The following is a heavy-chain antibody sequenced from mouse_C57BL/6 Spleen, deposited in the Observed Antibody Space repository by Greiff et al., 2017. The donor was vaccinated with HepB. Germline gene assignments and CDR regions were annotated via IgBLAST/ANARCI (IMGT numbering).Heavy chain of an antibody. J-gene: IGHJ1*03. V-gene: IGHV1-80*01. CDR2: IYPGDGDT. CDR1: GYAFSSYW. CDR3: ARLPGSSLYFDV. Sequence: QVQLKESGAELVKPGASVKISCKASGYAFSSYWMNWVKQRPGKGLEWIGQIYPGDGDTNYNGKFKGKATLTADKSSSTAYMQLSSLTSEDSAVYFCARLPGSSLYFDVWGTGTTVTVSS. D-gene: IGHD1-1*01.